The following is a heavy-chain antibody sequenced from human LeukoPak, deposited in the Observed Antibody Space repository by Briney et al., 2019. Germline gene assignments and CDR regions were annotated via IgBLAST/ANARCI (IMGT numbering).Heavy chain of an antibody. J-gene: IGHJ4*02. CDR2: IYTSGST. CDR1: GGSIRDFY. D-gene: IGHD3-10*01. Sequence: SETLSLTCTVSGGSIRDFYWGWIRQPAGKGLEWVGRIYTSGSTNYNPSLKGRVTMSVDTSENQFSLKLNSVTAADTAVYYCARNYGSRFDYWGQGTLVTVSS. V-gene: IGHV4-4*07. CDR3: ARNYGSRFDY.